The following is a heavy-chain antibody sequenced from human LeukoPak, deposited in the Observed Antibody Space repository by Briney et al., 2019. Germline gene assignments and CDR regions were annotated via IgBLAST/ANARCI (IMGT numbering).Heavy chain of an antibody. D-gene: IGHD3-22*01. CDR2: IYYSGST. CDR1: GFTFDDYA. V-gene: IGHV4-59*08. J-gene: IGHJ3*02. CDR3: ARPSNYYDSSGYYYGVAFDI. Sequence: LRLSCAASGFTFDDYAMHWIRQPPGKGLEWIGYIYYSGSTNYNPSLKSRVTISVDTSKNQFSLKLSSVTAADTAVYYCARPSNYYDSSGYYYGVAFDIWGQGTMVTVSS.